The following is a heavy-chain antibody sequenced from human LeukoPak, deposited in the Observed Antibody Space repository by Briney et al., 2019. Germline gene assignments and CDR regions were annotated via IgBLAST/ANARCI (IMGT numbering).Heavy chain of an antibody. V-gene: IGHV1-69*05. CDR1: GGTFSSYA. D-gene: IGHD3-22*01. Sequence: SVKVSCKASGGTFSSYAISWVRQAPGQGLEWMGGIIPIFGTANYAQKFQGRVTITTDESTSTAYMVLSSLRSEDTAVYYCARDSYYDSSGYFDYWGQGTLVTVSS. CDR2: IIPIFGTA. CDR3: ARDSYYDSSGYFDY. J-gene: IGHJ4*02.